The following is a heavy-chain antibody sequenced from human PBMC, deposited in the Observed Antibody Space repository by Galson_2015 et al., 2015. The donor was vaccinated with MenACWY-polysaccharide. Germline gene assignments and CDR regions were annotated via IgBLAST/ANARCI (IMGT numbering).Heavy chain of an antibody. Sequence: SLRLSCAASGFTFSSYAMSWVRQAPGKGLEWVSAISGSGGSTYYADSVKGRFTISRDNSKNTLYLQMNSLRAEDTAVYYCAKDRFPSPRITMIVVGWGYWGQGTLVTVSS. V-gene: IGHV3-23*01. CDR1: GFTFSSYA. CDR2: ISGSGGST. J-gene: IGHJ4*02. CDR3: AKDRFPSPRITMIVVGWGY. D-gene: IGHD3-22*01.